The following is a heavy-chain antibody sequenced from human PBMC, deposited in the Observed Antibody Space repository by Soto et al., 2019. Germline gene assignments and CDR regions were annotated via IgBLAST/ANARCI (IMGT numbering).Heavy chain of an antibody. D-gene: IGHD7-27*01. CDR3: ARNPKRTWGSMVDY. V-gene: IGHV4-34*01. CDR1: GGSFSGYY. J-gene: IGHJ4*02. CDR2: INHSGST. Sequence: SETLSLTCAVYGGSFSGYYWSWIRQPPGKGLEWIGEINHSGSTNYNPSLKSRVTISVDTSKNQFSLKLSSVTAADTAVYYCARNPKRTWGSMVDYWGQGTLVTVSS.